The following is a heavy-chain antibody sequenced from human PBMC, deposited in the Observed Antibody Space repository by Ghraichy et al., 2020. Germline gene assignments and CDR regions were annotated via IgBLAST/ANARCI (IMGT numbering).Heavy chain of an antibody. D-gene: IGHD1-14*01. Sequence: SETLSLTCTVSGGSISSSSYYWGWIRQPPGKGLEWNGCIYYSGSTYSTPSLQSRVTISVATSKYQFSLKLSSVTAADTAVYYCARREGGIWGQGTTVTVSS. CDR2: IYYSGST. CDR3: ARREGGI. V-gene: IGHV4-39*01. CDR1: GGSISSSSYY. J-gene: IGHJ6*02.